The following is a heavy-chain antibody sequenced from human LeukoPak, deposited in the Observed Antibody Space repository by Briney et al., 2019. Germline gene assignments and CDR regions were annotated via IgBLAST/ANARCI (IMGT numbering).Heavy chain of an antibody. J-gene: IGHJ4*02. CDR1: GYVFASHW. Sequence: EASVKVSCKASGYVFASHWLHWVRQAPGQGLEWVGYIKPDSDATDLAQRFQGRVTLTRDTSISTAYLELNGLTADDTGVYFCAIDDPHQRFDNWGQGTLVTVSS. CDR2: IKPDSDAT. CDR3: AIDDPHQRFDN. V-gene: IGHV1-2*02. D-gene: IGHD2-2*01.